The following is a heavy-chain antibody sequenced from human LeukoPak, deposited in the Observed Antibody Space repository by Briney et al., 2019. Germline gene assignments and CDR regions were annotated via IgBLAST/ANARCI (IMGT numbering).Heavy chain of an antibody. J-gene: IGHJ3*01. D-gene: IGHD5-18*01. Sequence: PGGSLRLSCAASGFTFSSYAMSWVRQAPGKGLEWVSAISGSGGSTYYADSVKGRFTTSRDNAKNTLYLQMNSVRAEDTAVYYCARDGSRDTASNTFDFWGQGTMVTVSS. CDR3: ARDGSRDTASNTFDF. V-gene: IGHV3-23*01. CDR2: ISGSGGST. CDR1: GFTFSSYA.